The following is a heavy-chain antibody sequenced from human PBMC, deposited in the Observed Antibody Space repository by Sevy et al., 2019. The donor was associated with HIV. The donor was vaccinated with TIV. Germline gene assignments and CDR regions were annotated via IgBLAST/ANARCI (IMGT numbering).Heavy chain of an antibody. CDR3: ARGPVTSSAVNFFDF. J-gene: IGHJ4*02. Sequence: ASVNVSCRTSGYTFVNYGVTWVRQIPGQGLEWLGWIHTNGDGAHPAQKFQHRVTLTADTSTNTAHMELESLTSDDTALYYCARGPVTSSAVNFFDFWGQGTLVTVSS. D-gene: IGHD2-2*01. V-gene: IGHV1-18*01. CDR2: IHTNGDGA. CDR1: GYTFVNYG.